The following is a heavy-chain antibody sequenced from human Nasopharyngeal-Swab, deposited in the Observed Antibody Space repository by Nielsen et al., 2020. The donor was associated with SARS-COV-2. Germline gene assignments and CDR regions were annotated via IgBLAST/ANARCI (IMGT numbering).Heavy chain of an antibody. V-gene: IGHV3-21*01. CDR3: ARRVTSFTMIVVVMTGGISYFDY. CDR2: IGRYGTDI. D-gene: IGHD3-22*01. J-gene: IGHJ4*02. CDR1: GFTFRDYN. Sequence: GESLKISCAASGFTFRDYNMNWVRQAPGKGLEWVSSIGRYGTDIFHADSVKGRFSVFRDAANKSIYLQMRSLRAEDTAVYYCARRVTSFTMIVVVMTGGISYFDYWSQGILVTVSS.